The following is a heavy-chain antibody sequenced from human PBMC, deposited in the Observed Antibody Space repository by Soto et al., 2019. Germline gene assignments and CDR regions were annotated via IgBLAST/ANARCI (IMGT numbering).Heavy chain of an antibody. CDR1: GYTFTNFG. V-gene: IGHV1-18*01. D-gene: IGHD3-10*01. Sequence: ASVKVSCKASGYTFTNFGISWVRQAPGQGLEWMGWISAYNGNTNYAQNFQGRVTTTTDTSTSTAYMELRSLRSDDTAIYYCAKTYYFGSSGRASGDYWGQGTLVTVSS. CDR3: AKTYYFGSSGRASGDY. J-gene: IGHJ4*02. CDR2: ISAYNGNT.